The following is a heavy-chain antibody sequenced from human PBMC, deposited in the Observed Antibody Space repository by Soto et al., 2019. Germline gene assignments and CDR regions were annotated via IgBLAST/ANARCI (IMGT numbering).Heavy chain of an antibody. Sequence: QVQLQESGPGLVKPSQTLALTCTVSRGSITSGGYYWSWIRQPPGKALEWIGYIYYSGSTHYTPSLKSRVSISVDTSKNQFSLNLTSVTAADTAVYYCARTSSSSDAFDFWGQGTMVTVSS. CDR1: RGSITSGGYY. V-gene: IGHV4-31*03. CDR3: ARTSSSSDAFDF. D-gene: IGHD6-6*01. J-gene: IGHJ3*01. CDR2: IYYSGST.